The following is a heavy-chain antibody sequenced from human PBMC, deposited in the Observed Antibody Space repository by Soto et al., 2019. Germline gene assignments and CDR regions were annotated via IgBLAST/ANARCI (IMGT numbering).Heavy chain of an antibody. V-gene: IGHV3-74*01. Sequence: PGGSLRLSCAASGFTFSSYWMHWVRQAPGKGLVWVSRINSDGSSTSYADSVKGRFTISRDNAKNTLYLQMNSLRAEDTAVYYCARAGGSSWFLKHYFDYWGQGTLVTVSS. CDR2: INSDGSST. J-gene: IGHJ4*02. CDR3: ARAGGSSWFLKHYFDY. CDR1: GFTFSSYW. D-gene: IGHD6-13*01.